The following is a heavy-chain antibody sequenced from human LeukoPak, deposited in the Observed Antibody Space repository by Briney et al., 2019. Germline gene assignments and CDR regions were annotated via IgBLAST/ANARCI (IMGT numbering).Heavy chain of an antibody. J-gene: IGHJ6*02. CDR2: IYSCGST. D-gene: IGHD3-10*01. Sequence: GGSLRLSCAASGFTVSSNYMSWVRQPPGKGLEWVSVIYSCGSTYYADSVKGRFTTSRDNSKNTLYLQMNSLRAEDTAVYYCARERAELLWFGEYYYYGMDVWGQGTTVTVSS. V-gene: IGHV3-53*01. CDR3: ARERAELLWFGEYYYYGMDV. CDR1: GFTVSSNY.